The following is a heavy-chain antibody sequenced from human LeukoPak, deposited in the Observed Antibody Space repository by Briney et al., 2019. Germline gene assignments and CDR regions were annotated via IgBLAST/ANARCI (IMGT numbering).Heavy chain of an antibody. CDR3: ARSGRQQLVRFPYYYYYMDV. CDR1: GGSINSYY. V-gene: IGHV4-59*12. J-gene: IGHJ6*03. CDR2: IHYTGST. Sequence: PSETLSLTCTVSGGSINSYYWSWIRQPPGKGLECIGYIHYTGSTNYNPSLKSRVTMSVDTSKNQFSLKLSSVTAADTAVYYCARSGRQQLVRFPYYYYYMDVWGKGTTVTISS. D-gene: IGHD6-13*01.